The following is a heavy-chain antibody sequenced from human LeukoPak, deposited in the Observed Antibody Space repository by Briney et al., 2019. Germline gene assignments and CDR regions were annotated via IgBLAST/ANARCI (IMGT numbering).Heavy chain of an antibody. CDR2: IWYDGSNK. CDR1: GFTFSSYG. Sequence: GRSLRLSCAASGFTFSSYGMHWVRQAPGKGLEWVAVIWYDGSNKYYADSVKGRFTISRDNSKNTLYLQMNSLRAEDTAVYYCARDSSPWAREDAFDIWGQGTMVTVSS. D-gene: IGHD6-6*01. CDR3: ARDSSPWAREDAFDI. V-gene: IGHV3-33*01. J-gene: IGHJ3*02.